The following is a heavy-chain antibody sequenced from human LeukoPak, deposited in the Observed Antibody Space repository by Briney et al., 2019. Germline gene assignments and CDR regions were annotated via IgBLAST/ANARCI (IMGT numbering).Heavy chain of an antibody. V-gene: IGHV3-23*01. CDR2: IGRSGHFT. CDR3: AKDRDDSGDYVFDH. Sequence: GGSLRLSCAASGFTFSNYVMSWVHQAPGKGLEWVSVIGRSGHFTNYADSVKGRFTISRDNSKDTLSLQMSSLRAEDTAIYYCAKDRDDSGDYVFDHWGQGILVTVSS. CDR1: GFTFSNYV. D-gene: IGHD4-17*01. J-gene: IGHJ4*02.